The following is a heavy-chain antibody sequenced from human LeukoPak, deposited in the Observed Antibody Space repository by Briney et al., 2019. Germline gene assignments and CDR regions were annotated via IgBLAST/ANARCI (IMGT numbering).Heavy chain of an antibody. J-gene: IGHJ5*02. CDR1: GGSISSYY. V-gene: IGHV4-4*07. D-gene: IGHD3-10*01. CDR2: IYTSGST. Sequence: SETLSLTCTVSGGSISSYYWSWIRQPAGKGLEWIGRIYTSGSTNYNPSLKSRVTMSVDTSKNQFSLKLSSVTAADTAVYYCARDRLTKVRGVIPFDPWGQGTLVTVSS. CDR3: ARDRLTKVRGVIPFDP.